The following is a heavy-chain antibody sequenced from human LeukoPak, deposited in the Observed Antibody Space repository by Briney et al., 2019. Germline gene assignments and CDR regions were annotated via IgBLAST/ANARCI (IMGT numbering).Heavy chain of an antibody. CDR1: GDSIRSHY. CDR2: IYNSATT. CDR3: ARGGEGYNDDAFEV. J-gene: IGHJ3*01. V-gene: IGHV4-59*11. Sequence: PSVTLSLTCTVSGDSIRSHYCAWIRQAPGQGLEWIVHIYNSATTDYNPSFKSRVTISLDTSKKQFSLKMTSVTALDSAVYYCARGGEGYNDDAFEVWGLGTAVTVSS. D-gene: IGHD5-24*01.